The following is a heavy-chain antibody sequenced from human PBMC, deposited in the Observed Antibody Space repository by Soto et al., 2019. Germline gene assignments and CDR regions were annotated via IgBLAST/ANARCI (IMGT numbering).Heavy chain of an antibody. J-gene: IGHJ5*02. D-gene: IGHD3-9*01. CDR3: AKDRRWVLRYSNPPSFDP. CDR2: ISGSGGST. CDR1: GFSFSSYD. V-gene: IGHV3-23*01. Sequence: GGTLSLSCAVSGFSFSSYDMSWIRQAPGKGLEWVAAISGSGGSTYYTDSMTSRITISRDKSKNTLYLQMNSLRAEHRAVYYCAKDRRWVLRYSNPPSFDPWGQGTLVTVSS.